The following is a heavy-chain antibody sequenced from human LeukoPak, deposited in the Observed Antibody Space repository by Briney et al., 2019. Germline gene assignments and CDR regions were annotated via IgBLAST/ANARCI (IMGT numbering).Heavy chain of an antibody. D-gene: IGHD3-10*01. CDR2: IYYSGST. CDR1: GGSISSYY. CDR3: ARVRGYYYGSGSYYNNLYFDY. Sequence: PSETLSLTCTVSGGSISSYYWSWIRQPPGKGLEWIGYIYYSGSTNYNPSLKSRVTISVDTSKNQFPLKLSSVTAADTAVYYCARVRGYYYGSGSYYNNLYFDYWGQGTLVTVSS. J-gene: IGHJ4*02. V-gene: IGHV4-59*01.